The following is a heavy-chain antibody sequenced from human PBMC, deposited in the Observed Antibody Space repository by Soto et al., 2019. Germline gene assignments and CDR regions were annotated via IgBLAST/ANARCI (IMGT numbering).Heavy chain of an antibody. CDR1: GGSISSYY. CDR2: IYTTGST. Sequence: SETLSLTCTVSGGSISSYYWSWIRQPTWEALGWIGRIYTTGSTNYNPSLKSRVTMSVDTSKNQFSLNLSSVTDADAAIYYCAREYSSSSGRTLDIWGHGTMVTVSS. D-gene: IGHD6-6*01. V-gene: IGHV4-4*07. J-gene: IGHJ3*02. CDR3: AREYSSSSGRTLDI.